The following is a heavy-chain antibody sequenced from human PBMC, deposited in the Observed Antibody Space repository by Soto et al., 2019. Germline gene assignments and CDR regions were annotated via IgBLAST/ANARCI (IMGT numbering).Heavy chain of an antibody. Sequence: SEPLSLTCAVYGGSFSGYYWSWIRQPPGKGLEWIGEINNSGSTHYNPSLKGRVTISVDTSKNQFSLKLSSVTAADTAVSYWERWALCVLIIGQALGAFDIWGQGTLVTVSS. CDR1: GGSFSGYY. V-gene: IGHV4-34*01. D-gene: IGHD2-21*01. J-gene: IGHJ3*02. CDR2: INNSGST. CDR3: ERWALCVLIIGQALGAFDI.